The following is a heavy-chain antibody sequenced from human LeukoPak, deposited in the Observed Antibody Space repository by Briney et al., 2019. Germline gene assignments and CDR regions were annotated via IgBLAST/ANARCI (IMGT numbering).Heavy chain of an antibody. V-gene: IGHV3-53*01. J-gene: IGHJ6*02. Sequence: GALRLSCAASGFSVSSNYMSWVRQAPGKGLEWVSVIYSGGTTYSADSVKGRFTIYTDNSKNTLYLQMNSLRAEDTAVYYCAGNTAFYYYAMDVWGQGTTVTVSS. CDR2: IYSGGTT. CDR3: AGNTAFYYYAMDV. CDR1: GFSVSSNY. D-gene: IGHD4-17*01.